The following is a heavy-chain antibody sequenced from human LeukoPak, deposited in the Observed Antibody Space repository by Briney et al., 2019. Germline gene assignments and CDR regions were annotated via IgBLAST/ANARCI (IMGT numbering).Heavy chain of an antibody. V-gene: IGHV4-59*08. CDR2: IFQTGYT. J-gene: IGHJ4*02. CDR1: GGSISGYY. D-gene: IGHD3-22*01. CDR3: VRQPYISGAYYFDY. Sequence: SETLSLTCTVSGGSISGYYWSWLRQPPGKGLEWIGYIFQTGYTVYNPSLQSRVTMSVDMSKNQFSLQLPSVTAADTATYYCVRQPYISGAYYFDYWGQGTLVTVSS.